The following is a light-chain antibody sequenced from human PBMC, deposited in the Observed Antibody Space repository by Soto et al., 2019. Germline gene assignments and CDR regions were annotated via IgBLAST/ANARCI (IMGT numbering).Light chain of an antibody. J-gene: IGLJ2*01. CDR3: SSYAGSSTFVV. Sequence: QSALTQPASVSGSPGQSITMSCTGSRSDVGGYNLVSWYQQHPGKAPKLMIYEVSKRPSGVSNRFPGSKSGNTASLTISGLQAEDEADYYCSSYAGSSTFVVFGGGTKVTVL. V-gene: IGLV2-23*02. CDR2: EVS. CDR1: RSDVGGYNL.